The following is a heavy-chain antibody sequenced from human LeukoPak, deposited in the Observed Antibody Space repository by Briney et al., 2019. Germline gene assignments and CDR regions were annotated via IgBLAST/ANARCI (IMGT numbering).Heavy chain of an antibody. D-gene: IGHD3-10*01. CDR1: GGSISSYY. V-gene: IGHV4-59*12. CDR3: ARDLGVPDL. J-gene: IGHJ2*01. Sequence: SETLSLTCTVSGGSISSYYWSWIRQPPGKGLEWIGSIYYSGSTYYNPSLKSRVTISVDTSKNQFSLKLSSVTAADTAVYYCARDLGVPDLWGRGTLVTVSS. CDR2: IYYSGST.